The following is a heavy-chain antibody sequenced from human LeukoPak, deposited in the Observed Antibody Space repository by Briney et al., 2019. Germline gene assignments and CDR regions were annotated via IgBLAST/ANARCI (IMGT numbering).Heavy chain of an antibody. J-gene: IGHJ4*02. CDR2: IIPILGIA. CDR3: ASWGAVDGSGDY. CDR1: GGTFSSYA. V-gene: IGHV1-69*04. D-gene: IGHD3-10*01. Sequence: VASVKVSCKASGGTFSSYAISWVRQAPGQGLEWMGRIIPILGIANYAQKFQGRVTITADKSTSTAYMELSSLRSEDTAVYYCASWGAVDGSGDYWGQGTLVTVSS.